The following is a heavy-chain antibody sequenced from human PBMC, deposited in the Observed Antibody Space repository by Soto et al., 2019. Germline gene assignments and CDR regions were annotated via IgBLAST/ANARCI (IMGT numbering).Heavy chain of an antibody. Sequence: PGGSLRLSCTGSGSPFSAYNINWVRQAPGEGLEWVSSITVGSSHIYQPNSMKGRFTISRDDAKNSVYLQIDSLRDEDAALYYCSRSPEVGVRGAYWGQGTLVIVSS. CDR3: SRSPEVGVRGAY. D-gene: IGHD3-16*01. J-gene: IGHJ4*02. V-gene: IGHV3-21*01. CDR1: GSPFSAYN. CDR2: ITVGSSHI.